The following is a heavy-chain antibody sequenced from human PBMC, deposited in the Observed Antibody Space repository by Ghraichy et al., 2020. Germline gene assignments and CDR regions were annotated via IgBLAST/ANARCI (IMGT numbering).Heavy chain of an antibody. CDR3: ARATSFSWYSFDP. D-gene: IGHD2-21*01. CDR1: GYSFTNYH. Sequence: ASVKVSCKASGYSFTNYHMSCVRQAPGQGLEWLGWINPNSGDTFYARKFQGRVTMTRDTSINTAYLDLSLLTPDDTAVYYCARATSFSWYSFDPWGQGTLVTFSS. CDR2: INPNSGDT. V-gene: IGHV1-2*02. J-gene: IGHJ5*02.